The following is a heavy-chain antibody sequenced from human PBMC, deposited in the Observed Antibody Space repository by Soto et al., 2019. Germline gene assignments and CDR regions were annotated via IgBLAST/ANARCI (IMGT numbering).Heavy chain of an antibody. J-gene: IGHJ4*02. CDR3: ARDTTPSL. Sequence: PSETLSLTCAVSGCSISSGGYSWSWIRQPPGKGLEWIGYIYHSGSTYYNPSLKSRVTISVDRSKNQFSLKLSSVTAADTAVYYCARDTTPSLWGQGTLVTVSS. V-gene: IGHV4-30-2*01. CDR2: IYHSGST. CDR1: GCSISSGGYS. D-gene: IGHD1-1*01.